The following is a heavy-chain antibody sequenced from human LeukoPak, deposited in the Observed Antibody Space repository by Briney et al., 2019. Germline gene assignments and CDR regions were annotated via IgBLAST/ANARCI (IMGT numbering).Heavy chain of an antibody. Sequence: SGTLSLTCGVSGGSISSSYWWSWVRQPPGKGLEWIGEIYHSGSTNYNPSLKSRVTISMDKSKNQFSLNLSSVTAADTAMYYCARGTLYSGWSYYFDYWGQGSQVTASS. V-gene: IGHV4-4*02. CDR2: IYHSGST. D-gene: IGHD6-19*01. CDR1: GGSISSSYW. J-gene: IGHJ4*02. CDR3: ARGTLYSGWSYYFDY.